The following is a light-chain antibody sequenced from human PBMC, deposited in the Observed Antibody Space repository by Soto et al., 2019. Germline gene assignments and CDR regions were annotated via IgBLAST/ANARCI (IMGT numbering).Light chain of an antibody. CDR3: QQRSNWPWT. V-gene: IGKV3-11*01. Sequence: EIVLTQSPATLSLAPGERATLSCRASQSVSSYLAWYQPKPGQAPRLLVYDASSRATGIPARFSGSGSGTDFTLTISSLEPEDFAVYYCQQRSNWPWTFGQGTKVEIK. J-gene: IGKJ1*01. CDR2: DAS. CDR1: QSVSSY.